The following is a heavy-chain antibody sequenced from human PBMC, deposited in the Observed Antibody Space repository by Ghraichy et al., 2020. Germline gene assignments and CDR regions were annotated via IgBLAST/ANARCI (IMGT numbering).Heavy chain of an antibody. V-gene: IGHV3-23*01. CDR1: GFTFSSYA. CDR3: VKALPGKAVFDS. Sequence: GGSLRLSCAASGFTFSSYAMSWVRQAPGKGLEWVAGISGSAPNTYYADCVKGRFTISRDNSKSTLYLQMDSLRAEDTAVYYCVKALPGKAVFDSWGQGTLVTVSS. J-gene: IGHJ4*02. CDR2: ISGSAPNT. D-gene: IGHD1-1*01.